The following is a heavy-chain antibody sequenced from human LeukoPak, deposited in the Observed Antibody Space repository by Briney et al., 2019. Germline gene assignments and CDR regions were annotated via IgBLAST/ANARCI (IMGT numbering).Heavy chain of an antibody. CDR3: VRTAGLSDY. CDR2: ISNDGTTI. CDR1: GFTFRDHY. D-gene: IGHD6-13*01. J-gene: IGHJ4*02. Sequence: PGGSLRLSCAASGFTFRDHYMSWIRQAPGKGLEWVSYISNDGTTINYADSVKGRFTVSRDNAKNSMYLQMNSLRVEDTAVYYCVRTAGLSDYWGQRTLVTVSS. V-gene: IGHV3-11*04.